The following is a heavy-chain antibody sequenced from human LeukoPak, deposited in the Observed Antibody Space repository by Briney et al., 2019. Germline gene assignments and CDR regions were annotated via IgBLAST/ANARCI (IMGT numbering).Heavy chain of an antibody. Sequence: SETLSLTCAVYGGSFSGYYWSWIRQPPGKGLEWIGEINHSGSTNYNPSLKSRGTISVDTSKNQFSLKLSSVTAADTAVYYCAGGEPLKALDYWGQGTLVTVSS. CDR1: GGSFSGYY. J-gene: IGHJ4*02. CDR2: INHSGST. D-gene: IGHD1-26*01. V-gene: IGHV4-34*01. CDR3: AGGEPLKALDY.